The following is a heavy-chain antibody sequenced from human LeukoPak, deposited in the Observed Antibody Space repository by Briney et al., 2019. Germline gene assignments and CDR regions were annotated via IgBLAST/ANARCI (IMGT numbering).Heavy chain of an antibody. CDR1: GYTFTSYD. V-gene: IGHV1-8*01. CDR2: MNPNSGNT. CDR3: ARAVRYYDILTGYP. J-gene: IGHJ4*02. Sequence: GASVKVSCKASGYTFTSYDINWVRQATGQGLEWMGWMNPNSGNTGYARKFQGRVTMTRNTSISTPYMELSSLRSEDTAVYYCARAVRYYDILTGYPWGQGTLVTVSS. D-gene: IGHD3-9*01.